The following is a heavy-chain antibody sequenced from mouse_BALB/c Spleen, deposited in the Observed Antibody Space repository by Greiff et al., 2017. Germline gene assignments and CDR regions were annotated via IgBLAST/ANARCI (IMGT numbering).Heavy chain of an antibody. CDR3: ARGNDYEWFAY. CDR1: GYAFTNYL. D-gene: IGHD2-4*01. CDR2: INPGSGGT. J-gene: IGHJ3*01. V-gene: IGHV1-54*01. Sequence: VQLQQSGAELVRPGTSVKVSCKASGYAFTNYLLEWVKQRPGQGLEWIGVINPGSGGTNYNEKFKGKATLTADKSSSSAYMQLSSLTSDDSAVYFCARGNDYEWFAYWGQGTLVTVSA.